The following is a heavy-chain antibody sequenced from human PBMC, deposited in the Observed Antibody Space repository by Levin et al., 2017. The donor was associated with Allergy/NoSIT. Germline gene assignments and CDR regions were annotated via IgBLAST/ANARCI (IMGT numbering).Heavy chain of an antibody. V-gene: IGHV3-23*01. D-gene: IGHD6-19*01. Sequence: GESLKISCAASGFTFSSYAMSWVRQAPGKGLEWVSAISGSGGSTYYADSVKGRFTISRDNSKNTLYLQMNSLRAEDTSVYYCATTPGIAVAGRFYFDYWGQGTLVTVSS. J-gene: IGHJ4*02. CDR1: GFTFSSYA. CDR2: ISGSGGST. CDR3: ATTPGIAVAGRFYFDY.